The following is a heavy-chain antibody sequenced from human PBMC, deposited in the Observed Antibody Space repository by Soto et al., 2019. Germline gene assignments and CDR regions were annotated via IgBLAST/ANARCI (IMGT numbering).Heavy chain of an antibody. D-gene: IGHD3-16*01. CDR2: MHYSGAT. Sequence: SETLSLTCTASGGSSSSSTYSWGWIRQPPWKGLEWIGSMHYSGATYYNPSLKSRVSISVDTSKSQFSLKLTFVTAADTAVYFCAIQGSNSSRRLSWFDPWGQGXLVTVYS. V-gene: IGHV4-39*01. CDR3: AIQGSNSSRRLSWFDP. J-gene: IGHJ5*02. CDR1: GGSSSSSTYS.